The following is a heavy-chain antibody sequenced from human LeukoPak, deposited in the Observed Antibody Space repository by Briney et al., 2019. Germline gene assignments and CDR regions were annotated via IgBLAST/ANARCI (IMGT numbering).Heavy chain of an antibody. CDR2: IYHTGNT. CDR1: GYSITSGYY. V-gene: IGHV4-38-2*02. Sequence: SETLSLTCSVSGYSITSGYYWGWIRQPPGKGLEWIGSIYHTGNTFYDRSFNSRVTISVDTSKNQFSLSLSSVTAADTAVYYCARYCSSTTCYTRGGDYWGQGTLVTVSS. J-gene: IGHJ4*02. D-gene: IGHD2-2*02. CDR3: ARYCSSTTCYTRGGDY.